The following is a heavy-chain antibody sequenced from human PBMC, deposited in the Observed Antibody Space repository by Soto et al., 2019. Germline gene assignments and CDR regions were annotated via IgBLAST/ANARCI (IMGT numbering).Heavy chain of an antibody. CDR3: ASSLYTEGQLVHY. J-gene: IGHJ4*02. CDR1: GGSISSSSYY. V-gene: IGHV4-39*01. CDR2: IYYSGST. Sequence: SETLSLTCTVSGGSISSSSYYWGWIRQPPGKGLEWIGSIYYSGSTYYNPSLKSRVTISVDTSKNQFPLKLSSVTAADTAVYYCASSLYTEGQLVHYWGQGTLVTVSS. D-gene: IGHD6-13*01.